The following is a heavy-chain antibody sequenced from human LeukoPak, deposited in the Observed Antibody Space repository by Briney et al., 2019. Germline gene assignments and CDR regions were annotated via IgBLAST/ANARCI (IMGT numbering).Heavy chain of an antibody. V-gene: IGHV3-74*01. Sequence: PGGSLRLSCAASGFTFSNYEMDWVRQAPGKGLEWVSRINSDGSSTSYADSVKGRFTISRDNAKNTLYLQMNSLRAEDTAVYYCARSGSSGWYRYWGQGTLVTVSS. J-gene: IGHJ4*02. CDR1: GFTFSNYE. D-gene: IGHD6-19*01. CDR3: ARSGSSGWYRY. CDR2: INSDGSST.